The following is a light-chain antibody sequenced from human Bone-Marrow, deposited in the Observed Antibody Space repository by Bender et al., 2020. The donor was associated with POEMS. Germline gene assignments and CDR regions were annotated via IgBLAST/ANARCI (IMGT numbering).Light chain of an antibody. Sequence: QSALTQPASVSGSPGQSITISCTGTNSDVGSYNVVSWYQQHPGKAPQVMIYNGTKRPSGVPDRFSGSKSGTSASLAITGLQSDDEAIYFCVAWDASLNGWVFGGGTKLTVL. V-gene: IGLV2-14*02. CDR3: VAWDASLNGWV. CDR2: NGT. CDR1: NSDVGSYNV. J-gene: IGLJ3*02.